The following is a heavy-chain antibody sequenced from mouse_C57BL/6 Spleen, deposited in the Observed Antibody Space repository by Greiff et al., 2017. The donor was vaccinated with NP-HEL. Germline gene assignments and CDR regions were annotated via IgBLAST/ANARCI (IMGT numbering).Heavy chain of an antibody. D-gene: IGHD3-2*02. V-gene: IGHV1-52*01. CDR3: AQTAQATSWFAY. CDR2: IDPSDSET. CDR1: GYTFTSYW. J-gene: IGHJ3*01. Sequence: QVQLKQPGAELVRPGSSVKLSCKASGYTFTSYWMHWVKQRPIQGLEWIGNIDPSDSETHYNQKFKDKATLTVDKSSSTAYMQLSSLTSEDSAVYYCAQTAQATSWFAYWGQGTLVTVSA.